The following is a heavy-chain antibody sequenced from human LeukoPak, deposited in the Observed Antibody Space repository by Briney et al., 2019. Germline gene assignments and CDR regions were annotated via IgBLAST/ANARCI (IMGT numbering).Heavy chain of an antibody. CDR2: IIPIFGTA. J-gene: IGHJ5*02. D-gene: IGHD2-2*01. CDR3: ARVGCSSTSCYEPYNWFDP. Sequence: ASVKVSCKASGGTFSSYAISWVRQAPGQGLEWMGGIIPIFGTANYAQKFQGRVTITADESTSTAYMELSSLRSEDTAVYYCARVGCSSTSCYEPYNWFDPWGQGTLVTVSS. CDR1: GGTFSSYA. V-gene: IGHV1-69*13.